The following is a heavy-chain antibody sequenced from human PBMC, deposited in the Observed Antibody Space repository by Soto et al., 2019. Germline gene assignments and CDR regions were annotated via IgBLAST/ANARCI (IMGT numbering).Heavy chain of an antibody. Sequence: SETLSLTCTVSGGSVSSGSYYWRWIRQPPGKGLEWIGYIYYSGSTNYNPSLKSRVTISVDTSKNQFSLKLSSVTAADTAVYYCARGQDAFDIWGQGTMVTVSS. V-gene: IGHV4-61*01. CDR3: ARGQDAFDI. CDR2: IYYSGST. J-gene: IGHJ3*02. CDR1: GGSVSSGSYY.